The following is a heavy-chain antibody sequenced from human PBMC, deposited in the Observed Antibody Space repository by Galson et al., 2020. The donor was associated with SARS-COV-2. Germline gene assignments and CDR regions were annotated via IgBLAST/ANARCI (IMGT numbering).Heavy chain of an antibody. J-gene: IGHJ3*02. Sequence: SVKVSCKASGGTFSSYAISWVRQAPGHGLEWMGGIIPILGIANYAQQFQGRVTITADKSTSTAYMELSSLRSEDTAVYYCARDQGVAVAGHNLGDAPPITLDSWGQGTMVTVSS. CDR2: IIPILGIA. D-gene: IGHD6-19*01. CDR1: GGTFSSYA. V-gene: IGHV1-69*10. CDR3: ARDQGVAVAGHNLGDAPPITLDS.